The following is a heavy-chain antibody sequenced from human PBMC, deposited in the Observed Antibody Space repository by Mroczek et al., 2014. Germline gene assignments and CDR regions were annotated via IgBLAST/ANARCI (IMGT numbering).Heavy chain of an antibody. J-gene: IGHJ3*02. Sequence: QVQLQQWGAGLLKPSETLSLTCAVYGGSFSGYYWSWIRQPPGKGLEWIGEINHSGSTNYNPSLKSRVTISVDTSKNQFSLKLSSVTAADTAVYYCARADYGDPFDAFDIWGQGTMVTVSS. CDR3: ARADYGDPFDAFDI. CDR2: INHSGST. D-gene: IGHD4-17*01. V-gene: IGHV4-34*01. CDR1: GGSFSGYY.